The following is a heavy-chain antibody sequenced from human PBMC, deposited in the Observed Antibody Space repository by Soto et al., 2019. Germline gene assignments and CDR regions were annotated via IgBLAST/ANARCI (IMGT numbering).Heavy chain of an antibody. D-gene: IGHD1-26*01. CDR2: INEDGSVK. V-gene: IGHV3-7*01. CDR1: GFTFSNYW. Sequence: EVQLVESGGGLVQPGGSLRLSCAASGFTFSNYWMTWVRQAPGRGLEWVANINEDGSVKGYVDSMKGRFTISRDNARNSLNLQRNSLRVEDTAVYYCARDIPNGACYLDYWGQGTLVTVSS. CDR3: ARDIPNGACYLDY. J-gene: IGHJ4*02.